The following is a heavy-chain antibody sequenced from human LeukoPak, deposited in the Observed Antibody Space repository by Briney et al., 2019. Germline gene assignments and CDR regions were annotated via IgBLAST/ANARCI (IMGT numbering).Heavy chain of an antibody. CDR3: ARGGAAGGGYFDY. J-gene: IGHJ4*02. CDR2: IYSGGST. V-gene: IGHV3-53*04. CDR1: GFTVSSNY. Sequence: PGGSLRLSCAASGFTVSSNYMSWVRQAPGKGLEWVSVIYSGGSTYYADSVKGRFTVSRHNSKNTLYLQMNSLRAEDTAVYYCARGGAAGGGYFDYWGQGTLVTVSS. D-gene: IGHD6-13*01.